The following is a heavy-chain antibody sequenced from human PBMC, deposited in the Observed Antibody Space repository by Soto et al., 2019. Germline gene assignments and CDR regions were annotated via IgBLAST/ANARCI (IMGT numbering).Heavy chain of an antibody. CDR3: AKDGYGDLEYYYYYYMDV. D-gene: IGHD4-17*01. Sequence: EVQLLESGGGLVQPGGSLRLSCAASGFTFSSYAMSWVRQAPGKGLEWVSAISGSGGSTYYADSVKGRFTISRDNSKNTLYLQRNSRRAEDTAVYYCAKDGYGDLEYYYYYYMDVSGKGTTITVSS. V-gene: IGHV3-23*01. CDR2: ISGSGGST. J-gene: IGHJ6*03. CDR1: GFTFSSYA.